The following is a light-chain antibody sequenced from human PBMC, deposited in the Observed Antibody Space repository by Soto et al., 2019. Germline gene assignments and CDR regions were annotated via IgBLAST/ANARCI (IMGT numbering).Light chain of an antibody. Sequence: DIQLTQSPPYLSASVGERVNITCRASQSIGTWLAWHQQKPGKAPTLLMFDASTLHTGVPSRFSGSGDGTEFTLSISSLQPDDSAIYFCRQYKTYTFGRGTRLEIK. CDR1: QSIGTW. CDR3: RQYKTYT. V-gene: IGKV1-5*01. CDR2: DAS. J-gene: IGKJ5*01.